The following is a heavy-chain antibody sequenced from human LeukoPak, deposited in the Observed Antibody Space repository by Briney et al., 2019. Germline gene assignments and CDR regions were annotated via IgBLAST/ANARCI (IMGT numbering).Heavy chain of an antibody. CDR2: IKQDGSEK. J-gene: IGHJ3*02. Sequence: GGSLRLSCAASGFTFSSYWMSWVRQAPGKGLEWVANIKQDGSEKYYVDSVKGRFTISRDNAKNSLYLQMNSLRAEDTAVYYCASLGRYDWPNDAFDIWGQGTMVTVSS. V-gene: IGHV3-7*01. CDR1: GFTFSSYW. D-gene: IGHD3-9*01. CDR3: ASLGRYDWPNDAFDI.